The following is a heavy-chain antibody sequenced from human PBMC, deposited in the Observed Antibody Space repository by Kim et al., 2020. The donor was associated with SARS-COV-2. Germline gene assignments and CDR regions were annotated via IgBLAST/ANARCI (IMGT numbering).Heavy chain of an antibody. J-gene: IGHJ4*02. CDR2: ISYDGSNK. V-gene: IGHV3-30*04. Sequence: GGSLRLSCAASGFTFSSYAMHWVRQAPGKGLEWVAVISYDGSNKYYADSVKGRFTISRDNSKNTLYLQMNSLRAEDTAVYYCARVVGYYDSSGYKAFDYWGQGTLVTVSS. CDR1: GFTFSSYA. D-gene: IGHD3-22*01. CDR3: ARVVGYYDSSGYKAFDY.